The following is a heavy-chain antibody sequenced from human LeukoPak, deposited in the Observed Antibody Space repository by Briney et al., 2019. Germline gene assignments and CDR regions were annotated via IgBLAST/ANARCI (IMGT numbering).Heavy chain of an antibody. J-gene: IGHJ6*03. CDR2: ISSSGSTI. D-gene: IGHD6-13*01. V-gene: IGHV3-11*01. CDR3: ARAEHSSSWYYYYYMDV. CDR1: GFTFSDYY. Sequence: PGGSLRLSCAASGFTFSDYYMSWIRQAPGKGLEWVSYISSSGSTIYYADSVKGRFTISRDNAKNSLYLQMNSLRAEDTAVYYCARAEHSSSWYYYYYMDVWGKGTTVTISS.